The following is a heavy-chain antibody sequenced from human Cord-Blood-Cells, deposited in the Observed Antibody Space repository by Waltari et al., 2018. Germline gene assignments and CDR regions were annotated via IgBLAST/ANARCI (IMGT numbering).Heavy chain of an antibody. D-gene: IGHD2-2*01. CDR2: ISAYNGNT. J-gene: IGHJ3*02. CDR3: ARLDCSSTSCYVGYAFDI. Sequence: VQLVQSGAEVKKPGASVKVSCKASGYTFTSYGISWVRKAPGPGLEWMGWISAYNGNTNYAQKLQGRVTMTTDTSTSTAYMELRSLRSDDTAVYYCARLDCSSTSCYVGYAFDIWGQGTMVTVSS. CDR1: GYTFTSYG. V-gene: IGHV1-18*01.